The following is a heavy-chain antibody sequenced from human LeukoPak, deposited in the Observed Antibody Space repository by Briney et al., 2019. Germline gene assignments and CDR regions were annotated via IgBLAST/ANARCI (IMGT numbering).Heavy chain of an antibody. CDR2: INLKSDGT. CDR3: ARPGTGMAVLDS. J-gene: IGHJ4*02. CDR1: GSTVSDYY. Sequence: ASVKVSGKSTGSTVSDYYMHWGRLAPGQGLEWMGWINLKSDGTNYAQKFQGRVTMTRDTSINTAYMELSRLRSDDTAVYYCARPGTGMAVLDSWGQGTLVTVSS. V-gene: IGHV1-2*02. D-gene: IGHD5-24*01.